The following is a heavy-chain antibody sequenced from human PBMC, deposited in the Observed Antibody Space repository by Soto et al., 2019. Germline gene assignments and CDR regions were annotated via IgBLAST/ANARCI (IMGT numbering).Heavy chain of an antibody. Sequence: QVQLVQSGAEVKKPGASVKVSCKASGYSFTSHGISWVRQAPGQGLEWMGWISANSGDTNYAQKLQGRDTVTTDTSTNNAYLELRGLRYEDTAVYYIGTMVRRSNIAYYHYIDVWGKGNTVTVSS. CDR2: ISANSGDT. CDR1: GYSFTSHG. CDR3: GTMVRRSNIAYYHYIDV. D-gene: IGHD3-10*01. J-gene: IGHJ6*03. V-gene: IGHV1-18*01.